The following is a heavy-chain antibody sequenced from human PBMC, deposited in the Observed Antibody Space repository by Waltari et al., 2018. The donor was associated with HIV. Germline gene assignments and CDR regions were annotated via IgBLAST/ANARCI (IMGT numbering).Heavy chain of an antibody. CDR1: GGSISSSSYY. CDR2: IYYSGST. J-gene: IGHJ4*02. D-gene: IGHD3-16*02. CDR3: ARHPRHRLGELSAGADY. V-gene: IGHV4-39*01. Sequence: QLQLQESGPGLVKPSETLSLTCTVYGGSISSSSYYWGWIRPPPGKGLEWIGSIYYSGSTYYNPSLKSRVTISVDTSKNQFSLKLSSVTAADTAVYYCARHPRHRLGELSAGADYWGQGTLVTVSS.